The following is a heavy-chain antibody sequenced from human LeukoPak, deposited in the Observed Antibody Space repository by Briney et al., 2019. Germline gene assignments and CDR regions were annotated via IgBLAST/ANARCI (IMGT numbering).Heavy chain of an antibody. J-gene: IGHJ4*02. CDR1: GYTFTSYY. V-gene: IGHV1-46*01. Sequence: ASVKVSCKASGYTFTSYYMHWVCQAPGQGLEWMGIINPSGGSTSYAQKFQGRVTMTSDTSTSKVYMELSSLRSEGTAVYYCAISRSLRYFDWLLSYWGQGTLVTVSS. D-gene: IGHD3-9*01. CDR2: INPSGGST. CDR3: AISRSLRYFDWLLSY.